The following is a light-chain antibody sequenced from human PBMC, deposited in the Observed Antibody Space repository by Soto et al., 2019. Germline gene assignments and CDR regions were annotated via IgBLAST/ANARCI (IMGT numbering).Light chain of an antibody. CDR3: CSYAGGNTA. CDR1: SSDVGSYNL. Sequence: QSVLTQPASVSGSPGQSITISCTGTSSDVGSYNLVSWYQQHPGKAPKLMIYEGSKRPSGVPNRFSGSKSGSTASLTISGLQAEDEADYFCCSYAGGNTAFGGGTKVTV. CDR2: EGS. J-gene: IGLJ2*01. V-gene: IGLV2-23*01.